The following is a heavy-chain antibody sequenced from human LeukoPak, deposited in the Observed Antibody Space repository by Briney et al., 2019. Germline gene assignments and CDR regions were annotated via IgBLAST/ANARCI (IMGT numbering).Heavy chain of an antibody. Sequence: SETLSLTCTVSGGSISSYYWSWTRQPPGKGLEWIGYIYHSGSTNHNPSLKSRVTISVDTSKNQFSLKLSSVTAADTAVYYCATTQRYCSGGSCYRAQYYFDYWGQGTLVTVSS. CDR3: ATTQRYCSGGSCYRAQYYFDY. CDR2: IYHSGST. V-gene: IGHV4-59*12. CDR1: GGSISSYY. J-gene: IGHJ4*02. D-gene: IGHD2-15*01.